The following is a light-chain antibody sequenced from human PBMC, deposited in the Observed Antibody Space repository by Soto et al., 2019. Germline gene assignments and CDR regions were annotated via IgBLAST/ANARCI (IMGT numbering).Light chain of an antibody. CDR1: QSVSSSY. CDR2: GAS. CDR3: QQYGSSPVT. Sequence: EIVLTQSPGTLSLSPGERATLSCRASQSVSSSYLAWYPKKPGQAPRLLIYGASHRATGIPDRFSGSGSGTGFNLTISRLETEDFAVYACQQYGSSPVTFGGGTKVDIK. V-gene: IGKV3-20*01. J-gene: IGKJ4*01.